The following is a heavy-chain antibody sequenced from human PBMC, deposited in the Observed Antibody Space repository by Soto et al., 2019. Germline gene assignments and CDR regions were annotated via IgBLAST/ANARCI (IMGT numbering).Heavy chain of an antibody. Sequence: SETLSLSCTVSGGSISSGGYYWSWIRQHPGKGLEWIGYIYYSGSTYYNPSLKSRVTISVDTFKNQFSLKLSSVTAADTALYYCARVGCSGGSRYGIAYWGQGTLVTVSS. CDR1: GGSISSGGYY. J-gene: IGHJ4*02. V-gene: IGHV4-31*03. D-gene: IGHD2-15*01. CDR3: ARVGCSGGSRYGIAY. CDR2: IYYSGST.